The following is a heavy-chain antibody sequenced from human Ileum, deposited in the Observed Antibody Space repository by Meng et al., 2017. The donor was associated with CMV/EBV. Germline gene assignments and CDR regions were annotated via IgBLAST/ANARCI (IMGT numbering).Heavy chain of an antibody. Sequence: QVQLVQSGAEVQKLGASVTVSCKAFGYTFPNYGISWVRQAPGQGLEWMGWVRTYNGNTHYEQKLQGRVTMTTDRSTRTAYMELRSLRSDDTAVYYCARAGGNSLFDYWGRGTLVT. D-gene: IGHD4-23*01. CDR2: VRTYNGNT. CDR3: ARAGGNSLFDY. J-gene: IGHJ4*02. CDR1: GYTFPNYG. V-gene: IGHV1-18*01.